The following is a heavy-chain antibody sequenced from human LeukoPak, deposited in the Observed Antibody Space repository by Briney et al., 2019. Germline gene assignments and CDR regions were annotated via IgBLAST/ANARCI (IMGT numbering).Heavy chain of an antibody. CDR3: ARYCTSTNCYGAFDI. J-gene: IGHJ3*02. CDR1: GFTFSSYA. Sequence: QSGGSLRLSCGASGFTFSSYAMSWVRQAPGKGLEWVSAVSTSGGDTYYSHSVKGRFTISRDNFKNTLYLQMNSLRAEDTARYYCARYCTSTNCYGAFDIWGQGTMVTVSS. CDR2: VSTSGGDT. D-gene: IGHD2-2*01. V-gene: IGHV3-23*01.